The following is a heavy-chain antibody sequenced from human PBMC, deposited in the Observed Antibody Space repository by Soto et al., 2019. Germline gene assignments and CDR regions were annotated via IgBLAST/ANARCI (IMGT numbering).Heavy chain of an antibody. Sequence: QVQLRESGPGLVKPSETLSLTCTVSGGSVSSASHYWSWIRQPPGKGLEWIGYVYYTGSTDYNPSLSSRLTISVDTSKNQFSLKLTSVTAADTALYYCARDGYNAFDYWGQGTLVTVSS. D-gene: IGHD5-12*01. CDR2: VYYTGST. CDR1: GGSVSSASHY. J-gene: IGHJ4*02. CDR3: ARDGYNAFDY. V-gene: IGHV4-61*01.